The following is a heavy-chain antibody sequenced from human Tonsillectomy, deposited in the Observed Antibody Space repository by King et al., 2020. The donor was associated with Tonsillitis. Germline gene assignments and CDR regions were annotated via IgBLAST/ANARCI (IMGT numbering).Heavy chain of an antibody. Sequence: VQLVESGGGVVQPGRSLRLSCAASGFTFRSYGMHWVRQAPGKGLEWVAVISYEGSNKYYADSVKGRFTTSRDNSKNTLYLQMNSLRPEDTAVYYCRWSYDAFDIWGQGTMVTVSS. CDR1: GFTFRSYG. J-gene: IGHJ3*02. V-gene: IGHV3-30*03. CDR3: RWSYDAFDI. CDR2: ISYEGSNK. D-gene: IGHD4/OR15-4a*01.